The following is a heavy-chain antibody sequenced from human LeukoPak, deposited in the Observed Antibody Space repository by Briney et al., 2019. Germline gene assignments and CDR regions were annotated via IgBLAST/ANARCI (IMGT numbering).Heavy chain of an antibody. D-gene: IGHD1-26*01. CDR2: ISSSSYI. CDR3: AREGEGDFDY. J-gene: IGHJ4*02. Sequence: GGSLRLSCAASGFTFSSYSMNWVRQAPGKGLECVSSISSSSYIYYADSVKGRFTISRDNAKNSLYLQMNSLRAEDTAVYYCAREGEGDFDYWGQGTLVTVSS. CDR1: GFTFSSYS. V-gene: IGHV3-21*01.